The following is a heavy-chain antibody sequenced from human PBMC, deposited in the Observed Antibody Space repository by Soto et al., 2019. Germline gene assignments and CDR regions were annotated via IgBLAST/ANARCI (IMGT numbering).Heavy chain of an antibody. CDR2: IIPIFGTA. V-gene: IGHV1-69*13. CDR3: ARDTDDSSGTHFDY. D-gene: IGHD3-22*01. J-gene: IGHJ4*02. CDR1: GGTFSSYA. Sequence: SVKVSCKASGGTFSSYATSWVRQAPGQGLEWMGGIIPIFGTANYAQKFQGRVTITADESTSTAYMELSSLRSEDTAVYYCARDTDDSSGTHFDYWGQGTLVTVSS.